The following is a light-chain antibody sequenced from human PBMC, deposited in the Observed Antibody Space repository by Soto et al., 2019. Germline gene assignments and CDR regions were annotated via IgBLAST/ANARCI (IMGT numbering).Light chain of an antibody. CDR1: QSVASSY. CDR2: GAS. V-gene: IGKV3-20*01. Sequence: EIVLTQSPGTLSLSPGEVATLSCRASQSVASSYLAWYQQKPGQAPRLIIYGASNRDTGTPDRFSGGGSGTDFTLTISRLETEDFAVYYCQQYGSSSYTFGKGTKLEIK. CDR3: QQYGSSSYT. J-gene: IGKJ2*01.